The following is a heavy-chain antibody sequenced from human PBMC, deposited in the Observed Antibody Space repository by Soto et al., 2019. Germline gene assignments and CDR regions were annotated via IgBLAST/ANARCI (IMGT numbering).Heavy chain of an antibody. V-gene: IGHV1-69*13. CDR2: IIPIFGTA. J-gene: IGHJ4*02. Sequence: ASVKVSCKASGGTFSSYAISWVRQAPGQGLEWMGGIIPIFGTANYAQKFQGRVTITADESTSTAYMELSSLRSEDTAVYYCASIVAHNTYYFDYWGQGTLVTVSS. CDR3: ASIVAHNTYYFDY. CDR1: GGTFSSYA. D-gene: IGHD5-12*01.